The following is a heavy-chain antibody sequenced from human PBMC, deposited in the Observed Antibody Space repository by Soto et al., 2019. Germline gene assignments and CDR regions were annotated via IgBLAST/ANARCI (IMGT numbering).Heavy chain of an antibody. D-gene: IGHD3-10*01. CDR1: GGSISSGQDY. V-gene: IGHV4-31*03. J-gene: IGHJ3*02. CDR3: ASFTYYYGSGSEDDAFGS. Sequence: SETLSLTCTVSGGSISSGQDYWSWIRQRPGKGQEWIGYIYYSGSTYYNPSLKSRVTISVDTSKNQFSLKLSSVTAADTAVYYCASFTYYYGSGSEDDAFGSCGQGTMVTVS. CDR2: IYYSGST.